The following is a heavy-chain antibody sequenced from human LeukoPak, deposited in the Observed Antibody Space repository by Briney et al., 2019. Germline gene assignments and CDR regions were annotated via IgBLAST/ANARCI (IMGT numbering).Heavy chain of an antibody. CDR3: AKEAGGDYAIWFDP. Sequence: GGSLRLSCAASGLTFSSYAMSWVRQAPGKGLEWVSAISGCGGGTYYADSVKGRFTISRDNSKNTLYLQMNSLRAEDTAVYYCAKEAGGDYAIWFDPWGQGTLVTVSS. CDR2: ISGCGGGT. V-gene: IGHV3-23*01. D-gene: IGHD4-17*01. J-gene: IGHJ5*02. CDR1: GLTFSSYA.